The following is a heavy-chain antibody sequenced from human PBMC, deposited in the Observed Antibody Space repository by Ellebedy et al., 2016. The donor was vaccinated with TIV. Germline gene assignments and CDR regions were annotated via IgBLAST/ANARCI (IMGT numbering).Heavy chain of an antibody. CDR1: GFIFSSYY. CDR2: ISGSGGMM. CDR3: ARRSRGPLYYFDY. Sequence: GESLKISCVASGFIFSSYYMTWVRQAPGKGLEWISYISGSGGMMDHADSVKGRFTISRDNAKNSLYLQLNSLRAEDTAVYYCARRSRGPLYYFDYWGEGTLVTVSS. V-gene: IGHV3-48*03. D-gene: IGHD2/OR15-2a*01. J-gene: IGHJ4*02.